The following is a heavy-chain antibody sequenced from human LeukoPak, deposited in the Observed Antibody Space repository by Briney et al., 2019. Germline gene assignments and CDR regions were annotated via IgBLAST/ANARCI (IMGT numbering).Heavy chain of an antibody. V-gene: IGHV3-30*18. D-gene: IGHD3-3*02. Sequence: GGSLRLSCAASGFTFNTYGMHWVRQAPGKGLEWVAVVSFDGSNKHYADSVKGRFTISRDNSKRTLYLEMNNLRIEDTAVYYCAKGGGISWLSPDYWGQGSLVTVSS. CDR2: VSFDGSNK. CDR3: AKGGGISWLSPDY. J-gene: IGHJ4*02. CDR1: GFTFNTYG.